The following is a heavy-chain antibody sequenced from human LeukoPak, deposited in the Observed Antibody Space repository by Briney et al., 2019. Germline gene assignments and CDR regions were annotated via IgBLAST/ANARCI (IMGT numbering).Heavy chain of an antibody. CDR2: INHSGST. J-gene: IGHJ4*02. CDR3: ARATIEYDFWSGYFDPSFDY. D-gene: IGHD3-3*01. V-gene: IGHV4-34*01. CDR1: GGSFSGYY. Sequence: SETLSLTCAVYGGSFSGYYWSWIRQPPGKGLEWIGEINHSGSTNYNPSLKSRVTISVDTSKNQFSLKLSSVTAAYTAVYYCARATIEYDFWSGYFDPSFDYWGQGTLVTVSS.